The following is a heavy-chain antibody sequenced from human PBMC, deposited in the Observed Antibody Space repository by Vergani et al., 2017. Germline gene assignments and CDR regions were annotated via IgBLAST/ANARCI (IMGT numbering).Heavy chain of an antibody. CDR1: GVTFSNAW. V-gene: IGHV3-15*01. CDR2: IKIKTDGGTT. Sequence: EVQLVESGGGLVKPGGSLRLSCAASGVTFSNAWMSWVRQAPGKGLEWVGLIKIKTDGGTTDYAAPMKGRFTISRDDSKNTLYLQMNSLRAEDTTVYYWASSKDPGTFDYWGQGTLVTVSP. D-gene: IGHD2-2*01. J-gene: IGHJ4*02. CDR3: ASSKDPGTFDY.